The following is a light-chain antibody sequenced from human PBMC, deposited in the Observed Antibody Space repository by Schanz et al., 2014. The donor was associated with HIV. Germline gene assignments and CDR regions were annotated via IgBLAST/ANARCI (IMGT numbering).Light chain of an antibody. V-gene: IGLV2-11*02. CDR1: SSDIGAYNY. CDR2: DVS. Sequence: QSALTQPRSVPGSPGQSVTISCTGTSSDIGAYNYISWYQQHPGKAPKLMIYDVSKRPSGVPDRFSGSKTGETASLTVSGLQAEDEADYYCSSFADGHKLLFGGGTKLTVL. J-gene: IGLJ3*02. CDR3: SSFADGHKLL.